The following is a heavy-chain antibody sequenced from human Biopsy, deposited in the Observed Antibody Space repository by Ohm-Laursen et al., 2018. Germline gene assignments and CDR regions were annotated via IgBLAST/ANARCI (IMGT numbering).Heavy chain of an antibody. J-gene: IGHJ5*02. CDR2: IIPIPKVT. D-gene: IGHD1-26*01. CDR1: GDSFTSYA. V-gene: IGHV1-69*01. Sequence: GSSVNVSCPASGDSFTSYAIGWVRQAPGQGLEWMGGIIPIPKVTTYAQKFQGRTTITADESTSTAYMELSSLTSDDTAVYFCARGEGSSWFDPWGHGTLVTVSS. CDR3: ARGEGSSWFDP.